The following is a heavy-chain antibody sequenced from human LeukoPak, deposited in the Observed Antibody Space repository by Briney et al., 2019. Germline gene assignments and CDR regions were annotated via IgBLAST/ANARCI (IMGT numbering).Heavy chain of an antibody. Sequence: GGSLRLSCAASGFTFSSYAMSWVRQAPGKGLEWVSSISSSSSYIYYPDSVKGRFTISRDNAKNSLYLQMNSLRAEDTAVYYCARDAQRYSSSSDYFDYWGQGTLVTVSS. J-gene: IGHJ4*02. CDR1: GFTFSSYA. CDR3: ARDAQRYSSSSDYFDY. CDR2: ISSSSSYI. D-gene: IGHD6-6*01. V-gene: IGHV3-21*01.